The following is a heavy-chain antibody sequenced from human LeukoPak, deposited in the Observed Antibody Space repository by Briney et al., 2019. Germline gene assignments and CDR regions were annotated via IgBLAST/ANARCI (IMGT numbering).Heavy chain of an antibody. D-gene: IGHD6-13*01. V-gene: IGHV4-59*01. CDR2: IYYSGST. Sequence: SETLSLTCTVSGGSISSYYWSWIRQPPGKGLKWIGYIYYSGSTNYNPSLKSRVTISVDTSKNQFSLKLSSVTAADTAVYYCARGAAGLLVFDYWGQGTLVTVSS. J-gene: IGHJ4*02. CDR3: ARGAAGLLVFDY. CDR1: GGSISSYY.